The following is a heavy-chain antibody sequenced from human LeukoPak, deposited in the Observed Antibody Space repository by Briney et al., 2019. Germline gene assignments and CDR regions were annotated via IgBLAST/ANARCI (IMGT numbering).Heavy chain of an antibody. J-gene: IGHJ4*02. CDR1: GFTFSDYY. V-gene: IGHV3-11*01. D-gene: IGHD3-22*01. Sequence: GGSLRLSCAASGFTFSDYYMSWIRQAPGKGLEWVSYISTSGSTIYYADSVKGRFTISRDNAKNSLYLQMNSLRAEDTAVYYCARDRSYYDSSNYCQRLDYWGQGTLVTVSS. CDR2: ISTSGSTI. CDR3: ARDRSYYDSSNYCQRLDY.